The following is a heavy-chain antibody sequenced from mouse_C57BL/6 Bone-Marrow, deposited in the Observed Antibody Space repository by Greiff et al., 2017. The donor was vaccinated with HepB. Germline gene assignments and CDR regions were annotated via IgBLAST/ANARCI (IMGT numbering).Heavy chain of an antibody. CDR3: ASSYYYGCSPFDY. D-gene: IGHD1-1*01. J-gene: IGHJ2*01. CDR1: GYSFTGYY. CDR2: INPSTGGT. Sequence: VQLQQSGPELVKPGASVKISCKASGYSFTGYYMNWVKQSPEKSLEWIGEINPSTGGTTYNQKFKAKATLTVDKSSSTAYMQLKSLTSEDSAVYYCASSYYYGCSPFDYWGQGTTLTVSS. V-gene: IGHV1-42*01.